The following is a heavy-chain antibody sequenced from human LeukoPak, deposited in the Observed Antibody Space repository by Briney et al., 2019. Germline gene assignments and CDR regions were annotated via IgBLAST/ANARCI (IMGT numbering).Heavy chain of an antibody. V-gene: IGHV3-23*01. J-gene: IGHJ4*02. CDR3: VKGPRPDITVAHTVEN. D-gene: IGHD6-19*01. CDR1: GFIFSNYA. Sequence: PGGSLRLSCAASGFIFSNYAMSWVRQVPGRGLEWVSTISSRGDSTYVADSVKGRFTISRDNSKNSLYLQMNTVRAEDTAVYYCVKGPRPDITVAHTVENWGQGTLVTVS. CDR2: ISSRGDST.